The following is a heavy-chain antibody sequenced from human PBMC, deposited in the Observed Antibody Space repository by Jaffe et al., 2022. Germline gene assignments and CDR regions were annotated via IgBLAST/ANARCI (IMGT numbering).Heavy chain of an antibody. CDR2: IIPIFGTA. V-gene: IGHV1-69*01. CDR3: ARDRRVAYYYGSGSYHDAFDI. Sequence: QVQLVQSGAEVKKPGSSVKVSCKASGGTFSSYAISWVRQAPGQGLEWMGGIIPIFGTANYAQKFQGRVTITADESTSTAYMELSSLRSEDTAVYYCARDRRVAYYYGSGSYHDAFDIWGQGTMVTVSS. CDR1: GGTFSSYA. J-gene: IGHJ3*02. D-gene: IGHD3-10*01.